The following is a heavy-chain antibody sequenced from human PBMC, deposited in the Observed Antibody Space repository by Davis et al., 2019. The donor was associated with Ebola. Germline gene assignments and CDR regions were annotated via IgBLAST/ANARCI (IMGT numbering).Heavy chain of an antibody. D-gene: IGHD2-2*02. J-gene: IGHJ4*02. CDR2: FDPEDGET. CDR3: ARDPHIVLVPAAIY. Sequence: AASVKVSCKVSGYILTELSMHWVRQAPGKGLEWMGGFDPEDGETIYAQKFQGRVTMTEDTSTDTAYMELSSLRSEDTAVYYCARDPHIVLVPAAIYWGQGTLVTVSS. V-gene: IGHV1-24*01. CDR1: GYILTELS.